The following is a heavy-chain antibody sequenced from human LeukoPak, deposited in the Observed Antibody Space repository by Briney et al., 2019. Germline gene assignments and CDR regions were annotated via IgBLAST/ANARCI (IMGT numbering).Heavy chain of an antibody. D-gene: IGHD3-10*01. CDR2: INPNSGGT. J-gene: IGHJ5*02. CDR3: ARGLLWFGELYSGWFDP. V-gene: IGHV1-2*02. Sequence: ASVKVSCKASGYTFTGYYMHWARQAPGQGLEWMGWINPNSGGTNYAQKFQGRVTMTRDTSISTAYLELSRLRSDDTAVYYCARGLLWFGELYSGWFDPWGQGTLVTVSS. CDR1: GYTFTGYY.